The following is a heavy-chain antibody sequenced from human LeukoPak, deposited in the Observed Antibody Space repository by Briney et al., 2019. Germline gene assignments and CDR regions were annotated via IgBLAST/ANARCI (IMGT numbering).Heavy chain of an antibody. Sequence: PGGSLRLSCAASGFTFNSYAMSWVRQAPGKGLEWVGRIKRIIDGGTTDYAAPVKGRFTVSRDDSINTLYLQMSSLKTEDTAVYYCAAQGGSGDLRYWGQGTLVTVSS. CDR1: GFTFNSYA. V-gene: IGHV3-15*01. D-gene: IGHD4-17*01. CDR2: IKRIIDGGTT. J-gene: IGHJ4*02. CDR3: AAQGGSGDLRY.